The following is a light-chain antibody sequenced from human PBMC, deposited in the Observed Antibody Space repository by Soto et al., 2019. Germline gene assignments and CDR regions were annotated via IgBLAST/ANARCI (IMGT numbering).Light chain of an antibody. CDR1: QDIKTY. CDR2: GTF. CDR3: QHLNNYPPFT. J-gene: IGKJ3*01. Sequence: IQLTQSPSSLSASVGDRVSITCRASQDIKTYLAWYQQKQGKAPKLLISGTFALQSGVPSRFNGSGSGTDFTLTISRLQPEDFATYYCQHLNNYPPFTFGPGTKVDLE. V-gene: IGKV1-9*01.